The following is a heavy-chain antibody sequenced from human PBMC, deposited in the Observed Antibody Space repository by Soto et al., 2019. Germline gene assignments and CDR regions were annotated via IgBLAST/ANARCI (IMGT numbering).Heavy chain of an antibody. CDR2: IIPIFGTA. V-gene: IGHV1-69*01. CDR3: ARDLRGYYDSSGYFSYGY. CDR1: GGTFSSYA. D-gene: IGHD3-22*01. J-gene: IGHJ4*02. Sequence: QVQLVQSGAEVKKPGSSVKVSCKASGGTFSSYAISWVRQAPGQGLEWMGGIIPIFGTANYAQKFQGRVTITADESTSTAYMELSSLRSEDTAVYYWARDLRGYYDSSGYFSYGYWGQGTLVTVSS.